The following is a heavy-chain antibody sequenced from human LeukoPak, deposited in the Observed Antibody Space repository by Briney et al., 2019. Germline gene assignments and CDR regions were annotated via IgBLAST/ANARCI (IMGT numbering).Heavy chain of an antibody. CDR3: AKVDFITYFDY. CDR1: GFTFSSYG. Sequence: GGSLRLSCAASGFTFSSYGMHWVRQAPGKGLEWVAVISYDGSNKYYADSVKGRFTISRDNSKNTLYLQMNSRRADDTAVYYCAKVDFITYFDYWGQGTLVTVSS. D-gene: IGHD1-20*01. V-gene: IGHV3-30*18. CDR2: ISYDGSNK. J-gene: IGHJ4*02.